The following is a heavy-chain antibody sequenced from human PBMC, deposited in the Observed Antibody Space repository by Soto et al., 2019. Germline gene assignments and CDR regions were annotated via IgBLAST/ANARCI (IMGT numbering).Heavy chain of an antibody. V-gene: IGHV4-59*08. J-gene: IGHJ4*02. D-gene: IGHD6-19*01. CDR1: IRSYG. Sequence: IRSYGWSWIMKQKGKGLEWIGYIYYIGSTNYNPSLKSRVTISVDTSKNQFSLKLSSVTAADTVLYYCARQDYSSGYDYSGQGTLVTVSS. CDR2: IYYIGST. CDR3: ARQDYSSGYDY.